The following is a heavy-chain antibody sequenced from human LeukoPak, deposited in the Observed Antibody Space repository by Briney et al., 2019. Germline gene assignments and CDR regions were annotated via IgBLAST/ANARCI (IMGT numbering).Heavy chain of an antibody. D-gene: IGHD7-27*01. J-gene: IGHJ4*02. CDR1: GYTFTGYY. V-gene: IGHV1-2*02. Sequence: ASVKVSCKASGYTFTGYYLNWVRQAPGQGLEWMGWINPNTGATNYAQKFQGRITMTRDTSISTVHMELSRLRSDDTAVYYCARDQTGDGFDCWGQGTLVTVSS. CDR2: INPNTGAT. CDR3: ARDQTGDGFDC.